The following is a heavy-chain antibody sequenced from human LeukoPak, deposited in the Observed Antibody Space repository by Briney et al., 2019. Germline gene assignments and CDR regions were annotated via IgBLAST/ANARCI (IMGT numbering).Heavy chain of an antibody. D-gene: IGHD4-17*01. J-gene: IGHJ6*02. Sequence: PSETLSLTCTVSGGSISNYYWSWIRQPPGKGLEWIGYIYYSGSTNYNPSLKSRVTISVDTSKNQFSLKLSSVTAADTAVYYCARANGDRSFYYGMDVWGQGTTVTVSS. V-gene: IGHV4-59*01. CDR1: GGSISNYY. CDR2: IYYSGST. CDR3: ARANGDRSFYYGMDV.